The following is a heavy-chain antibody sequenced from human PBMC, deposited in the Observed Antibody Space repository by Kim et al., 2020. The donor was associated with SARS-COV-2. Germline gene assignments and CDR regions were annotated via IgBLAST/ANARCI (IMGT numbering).Heavy chain of an antibody. Sequence: VKGLFTISRDNSKNTLYLQMNSLRAEDTAVYYCANIVGSSGYFYYYGMDVWGQGTTVTVSS. D-gene: IGHD3-22*01. J-gene: IGHJ6*02. V-gene: IGHV3-30*02. CDR3: ANIVGSSGYFYYYGMDV.